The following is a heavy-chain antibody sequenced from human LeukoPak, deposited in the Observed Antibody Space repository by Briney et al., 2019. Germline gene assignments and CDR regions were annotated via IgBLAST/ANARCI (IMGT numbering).Heavy chain of an antibody. J-gene: IGHJ4*02. CDR2: IGQDGSVK. D-gene: IGHD5-24*01. Sequence: PGGSLRLSCAASGFRFTSYWMTWVRQAPGKGLEWVGNIGQDGSVKNYADSVKGRFTISRDNAKNSVFLQMNSLRAEDTAVYYCASHTGRDGYNGYWGQGTLVTVSS. V-gene: IGHV3-7*03. CDR1: GFRFTSYW. CDR3: ASHTGRDGYNGY.